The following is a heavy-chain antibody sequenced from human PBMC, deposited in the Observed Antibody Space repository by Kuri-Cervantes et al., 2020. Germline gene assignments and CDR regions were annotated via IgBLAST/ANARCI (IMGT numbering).Heavy chain of an antibody. CDR2: INAGNGNT. CDR1: GYTFTSYA. CDR3: ARGGDITVQPGARTFDP. J-gene: IGHJ5*02. V-gene: IGHV1-3*01. D-gene: IGHD2-2*01. Sequence: ASVKVSCKASGYTFTSYAMHWVRQAPGQRLEWMGWINAGNGNTKYSQKFQGRVTITRDTSATTAYMELSGLRSEDTAVYYCARGGDITVQPGARTFDPWGQGTLVTVSS.